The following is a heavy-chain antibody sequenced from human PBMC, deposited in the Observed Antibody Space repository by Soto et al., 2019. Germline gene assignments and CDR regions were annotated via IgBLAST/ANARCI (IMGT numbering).Heavy chain of an antibody. J-gene: IGHJ6*02. CDR3: ARVGTMVRGVITYYDGMDV. D-gene: IGHD3-10*01. CDR1: GGTFSSYA. V-gene: IGHV1-69*13. CDR2: IIPIFGTA. Sequence: SVKVSCKASGGTFSSYAISWVRQAPGQGLEWMGGIIPIFGTANYAQKFQGRVTITADESTSTAYMELSSLRSEDTAVYYCARVGTMVRGVITYYDGMDVWGQGTTVTVSS.